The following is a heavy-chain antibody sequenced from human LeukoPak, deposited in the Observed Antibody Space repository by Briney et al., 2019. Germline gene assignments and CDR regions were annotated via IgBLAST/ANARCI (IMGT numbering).Heavy chain of an antibody. CDR3: ARGAKYAFDI. J-gene: IGHJ3*02. Sequence: PSETLSLTCTVYGESLSGYYWIWIRQPPGKGLEWIGETNHSGSTYYNPSLKSRVTISVDTSKNQFSLKLSSVTAADTAVYYCARGAKYAFDIWGQGTMVTVSS. CDR2: TNHSGST. CDR1: GESLSGYY. V-gene: IGHV4-34*01.